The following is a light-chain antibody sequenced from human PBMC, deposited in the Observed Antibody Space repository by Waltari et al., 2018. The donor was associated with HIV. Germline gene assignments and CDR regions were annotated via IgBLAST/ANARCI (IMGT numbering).Light chain of an antibody. J-gene: IGLJ1*01. V-gene: IGLV1-40*01. CDR1: SSNIRAGYH. CDR3: QSYDSSLSGYV. CDR2: GNS. Sequence: QSVLTQPPSVSGAPGPRVTISCTGSSSNIRAGYHVYRYQQLPGTAPKLLIYGNSNRPSGVPDRFSGSKSGTSASLAITGLQAEDEADYHCQSYDSSLSGYVFGTGTKVTVL.